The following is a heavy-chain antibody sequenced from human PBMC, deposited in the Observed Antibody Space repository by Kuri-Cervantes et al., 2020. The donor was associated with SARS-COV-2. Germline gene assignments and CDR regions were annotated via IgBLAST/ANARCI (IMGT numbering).Heavy chain of an antibody. CDR3: GASGYWKDWFDP. V-gene: IGHV1-2*02. Sequence: ASVKVSCKASGYTFTSYGISWVRQAPGQGLEWMGWINPNSGGTNYAQKFQGRVTMTRDTSISTAYMELSRLRSDDTAVYYCGASGYWKDWFDPWGQGTLVTVSS. CDR2: INPNSGGT. J-gene: IGHJ5*02. D-gene: IGHD3-22*01. CDR1: GYTFTSYG.